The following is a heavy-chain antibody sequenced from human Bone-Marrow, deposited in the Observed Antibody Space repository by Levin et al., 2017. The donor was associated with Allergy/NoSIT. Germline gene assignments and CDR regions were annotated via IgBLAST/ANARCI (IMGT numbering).Heavy chain of an antibody. J-gene: IGHJ1*01. Sequence: GESLKISCKGSGYSFTAYWVGWVRQLPGKGLDWMGIIYPGDSHTRYSSSFQGQVTISADKSISTAYLQWSSLQASDTAMYYCAREWELLSEYFYHWGQGTLVTVSS. D-gene: IGHD1-26*01. CDR2: IYPGDSHT. CDR3: AREWELLSEYFYH. CDR1: GYSFTAYW. V-gene: IGHV5-51*01.